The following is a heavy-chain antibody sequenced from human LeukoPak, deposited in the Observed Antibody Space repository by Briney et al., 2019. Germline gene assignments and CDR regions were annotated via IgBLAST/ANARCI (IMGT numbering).Heavy chain of an antibody. V-gene: IGHV4-38-2*01. CDR2: IYHSGST. CDR1: GYSISSGYY. D-gene: IGHD2-2*01. J-gene: IGHJ5*02. Sequence: SETLSLTCAVSGYSISSGYYWGWIRQPPGKGLEWIGSIYHSGSTYYNPSLKSRVTISVDTSKNQFSLKLSSVTAADTAVCYSARHIPTIVVVPAARFDPWGQGTLVTVSS. CDR3: ARHIPTIVVVPAARFDP.